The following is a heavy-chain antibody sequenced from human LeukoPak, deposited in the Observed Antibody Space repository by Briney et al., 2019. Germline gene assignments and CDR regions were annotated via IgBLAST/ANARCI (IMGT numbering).Heavy chain of an antibody. CDR1: GFTFSSYA. J-gene: IGHJ3*02. Sequence: GGSLRLSCAASGFTFSSYAMSWVRQAPGKGLEWVSYISSSSSTIYYADSVKGRFTISRDNAKNSLYLQMNSLRDEDTAVYYCARDLLATLYDILTGYYIGDAFDIWGQGTMVTVSS. CDR3: ARDLLATLYDILTGYYIGDAFDI. D-gene: IGHD3-9*01. CDR2: ISSSSSTI. V-gene: IGHV3-48*02.